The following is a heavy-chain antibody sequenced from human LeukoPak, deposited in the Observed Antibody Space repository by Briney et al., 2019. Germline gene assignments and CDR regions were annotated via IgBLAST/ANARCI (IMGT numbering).Heavy chain of an antibody. Sequence: PSQTLSLTCTVSGGSISSGSYYWSWIRQPAGKGLEWIGRIYTSGSTNYNPSLKSRVTISVDTSKNQFSLKVSSVTAAETAVYYCARSMGAIRYYYYYMDVWGKGTTVTISS. D-gene: IGHD3-16*01. J-gene: IGHJ6*03. CDR2: IYTSGST. CDR3: ARSMGAIRYYYYYMDV. V-gene: IGHV4-61*02. CDR1: GGSISSGSYY.